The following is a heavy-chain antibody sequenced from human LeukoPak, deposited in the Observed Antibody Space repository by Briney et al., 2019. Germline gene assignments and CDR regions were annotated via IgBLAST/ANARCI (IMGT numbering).Heavy chain of an antibody. D-gene: IGHD3-3*01. CDR3: AAAASGDFWSGPNWFDP. V-gene: IGHV4-30-2*01. Sequence: SETLSLTCAVSGGSISSGGYSWSWIRQPPGKGLEWIGYIYHSGSTYYNPSLKSRVTISVDRSKNQLSLKLSSVTAADTAVYYCAAAASGDFWSGPNWFDPWGQGTLVTVSS. J-gene: IGHJ5*02. CDR1: GGSISSGGYS. CDR2: IYHSGST.